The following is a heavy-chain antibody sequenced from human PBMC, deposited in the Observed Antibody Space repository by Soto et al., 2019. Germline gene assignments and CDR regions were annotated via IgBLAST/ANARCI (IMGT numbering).Heavy chain of an antibody. D-gene: IGHD6-13*01. Sequence: SETLSLTFTVSGGSISSGDYSWSWIRQPPGKGLEWIGYIYYSGSTYYNPSLKSRVTISVDTSKNQFSLKLSSVTAADTAVYYCARGYSSSWYRFDPGGQGTLVTVSS. CDR1: GGSISSGDYS. CDR2: IYYSGST. V-gene: IGHV4-30-4*01. J-gene: IGHJ5*02. CDR3: ARGYSSSWYRFDP.